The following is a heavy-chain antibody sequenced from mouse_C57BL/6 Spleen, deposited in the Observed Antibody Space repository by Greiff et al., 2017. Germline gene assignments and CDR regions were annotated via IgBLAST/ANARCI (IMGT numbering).Heavy chain of an antibody. CDR3: ARTYYDYDGYFDV. V-gene: IGHV1-80*01. Sequence: QVQLKQSGAELVKPGASVKISCKASGYAFSSYWMNWVKQRPGKGLEWIGQIYPGDGDTNYNGKFKGKATLTADKSSSTAYMQLSSLTSEDSAVYFCARTYYDYDGYFDVWGTGTTVTVSS. CDR1: GYAFSSYW. J-gene: IGHJ1*03. D-gene: IGHD2-4*01. CDR2: IYPGDGDT.